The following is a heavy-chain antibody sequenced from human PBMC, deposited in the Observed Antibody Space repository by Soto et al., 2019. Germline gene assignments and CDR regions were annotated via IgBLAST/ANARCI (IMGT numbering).Heavy chain of an antibody. J-gene: IGHJ3*02. CDR3: VKDKGWTQSSSGGAFDI. Sequence: PGGSLRLSCSASGFTFSSYAMHWVRQAPGKGLEYVSAISSNGGSTYYADSVKGRFTISRDNSKNTLYLQMSSLRAEDTAVYYCVKDKGWTQSSSGGAFDIWGQGTMVTVSS. CDR2: ISSNGGST. CDR1: GFTFSSYA. V-gene: IGHV3-64D*08. D-gene: IGHD6-6*01.